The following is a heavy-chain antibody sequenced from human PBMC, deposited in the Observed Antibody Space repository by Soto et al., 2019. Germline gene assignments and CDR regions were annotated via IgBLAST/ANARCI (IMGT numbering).Heavy chain of an antibody. CDR1: GYTFTSYA. V-gene: IGHV1-3*01. Sequence: ASVKVSCKASGYTFTSYAMHWVRQAPGQRLEWMGWINAGNGNTKYSQKFQGRVTITRDTSASTAYMELSSLRSEDTAVYYCVRVLYDSSGPGAFDIWGQGTMVTVSS. CDR3: VRVLYDSSGPGAFDI. CDR2: INAGNGNT. J-gene: IGHJ3*02. D-gene: IGHD3-22*01.